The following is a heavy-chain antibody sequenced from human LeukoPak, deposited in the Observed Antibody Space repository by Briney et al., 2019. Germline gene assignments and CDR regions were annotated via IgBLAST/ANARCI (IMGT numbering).Heavy chain of an antibody. CDR1: GGSFSGYY. CDR3: ARGGSKYSSSWYRWFDP. CDR2: INHSGST. J-gene: IGHJ5*02. V-gene: IGHV4-34*01. D-gene: IGHD6-13*01. Sequence: SETLSLTCAVYGGSFSGYYWSWIRQPPGKGLEWIGEINHSGSTNSNPSLKSRVTISVDTSKKQFSLKLSSVTAADTAVYYFARGGSKYSSSWYRWFDPWGQGTLVTVSS.